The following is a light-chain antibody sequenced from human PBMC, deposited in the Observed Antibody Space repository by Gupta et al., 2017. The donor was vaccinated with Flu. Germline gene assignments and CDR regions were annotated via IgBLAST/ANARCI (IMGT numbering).Light chain of an antibody. CDR2: SNN. J-gene: IGLJ3*02. Sequence: QAGLTQSPSVSKGLRQTATLTCTGNSNNVGNQGVTWLQQHQAHPPRRLVDSNNSRPSTILASVLSSTSGNNASPQTIGVQPEEEADYYCYDSDTSINIGVFGGGTKLTVL. V-gene: IGLV10-54*04. CDR3: YDSDTSINIGV. CDR1: SNNVGNQG.